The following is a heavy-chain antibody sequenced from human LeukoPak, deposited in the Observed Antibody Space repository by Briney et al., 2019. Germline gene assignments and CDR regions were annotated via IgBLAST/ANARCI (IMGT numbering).Heavy chain of an antibody. V-gene: IGHV1-69*05. D-gene: IGHD2-8*02. CDR2: IIPIFGTA. CDR1: GGTFSSYA. Sequence: SVKVSCKASGGTFSSYAISWVRQAPGQGLEWMGGIIPIFGTANYAQKFQGRVTITTDESTSTAYMELSSLRSEDTAVYYCARDRGTALPSDYWGQGTLVTVSS. J-gene: IGHJ4*02. CDR3: ARDRGTALPSDY.